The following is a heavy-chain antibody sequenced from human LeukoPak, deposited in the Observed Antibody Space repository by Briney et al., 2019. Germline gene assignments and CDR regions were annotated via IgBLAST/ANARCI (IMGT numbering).Heavy chain of an antibody. Sequence: SETLSLTCTVSGGSISSSSYYWGWIRQPPGKGLEWIGSIYYSGSTYYNPSLKSRVTISVDTSKNQFSLKLSSVTAADTAVYYCARLLGVGYYFDYWGQGTLVTVSS. D-gene: IGHD2-8*02. V-gene: IGHV4-39*07. CDR3: ARLLGVGYYFDY. J-gene: IGHJ4*02. CDR2: IYYSGST. CDR1: GGSISSSSYY.